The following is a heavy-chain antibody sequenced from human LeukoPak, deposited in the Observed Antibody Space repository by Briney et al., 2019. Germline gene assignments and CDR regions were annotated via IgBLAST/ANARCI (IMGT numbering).Heavy chain of an antibody. Sequence: SVKVSCQASGGTFSSYAISWVRQAPGQGLEWMGGIIPIFGTANYAQKFQGRVTITTDESTSTAYMELSSLRSEDTAVYYCAREIIYSGSLQGSWFDPWGQGTLVTVSS. J-gene: IGHJ5*02. CDR1: GGTFSSYA. CDR2: IIPIFGTA. V-gene: IGHV1-69*05. D-gene: IGHD1-26*01. CDR3: AREIIYSGSLQGSWFDP.